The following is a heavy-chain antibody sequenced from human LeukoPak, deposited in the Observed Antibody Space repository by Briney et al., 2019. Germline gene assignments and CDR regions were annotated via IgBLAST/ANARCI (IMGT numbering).Heavy chain of an antibody. CDR3: ARHRYYDILTGYSRLDY. Sequence: PSETLSLTCAVYGGSFSGYYWSWIRQPPGKRLEWIGEINHSGSTNYNPSLKSRVTISVDTSKNQFSLKLSSVTAADTAVYYCARHRYYDILTGYSRLDYWGQGTLVTVSS. CDR2: INHSGST. CDR1: GGSFSGYY. V-gene: IGHV4-34*01. D-gene: IGHD3-9*01. J-gene: IGHJ4*02.